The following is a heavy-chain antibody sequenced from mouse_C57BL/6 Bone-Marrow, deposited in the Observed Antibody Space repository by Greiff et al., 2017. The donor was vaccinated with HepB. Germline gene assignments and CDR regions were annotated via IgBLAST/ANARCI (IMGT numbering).Heavy chain of an antibody. V-gene: IGHV1-81*01. CDR3: ARWIHYGSSHWYFDV. CDR2: IYPRSGNT. D-gene: IGHD1-1*01. J-gene: IGHJ1*03. CDR1: GYTFTSYG. Sequence: VKVVESGAELARPGASVKLSCKASGYTFTSYGISWVKQRTGQGLEWIGEIYPRSGNTYYNEKFKGKATLTADKSSSTAYMELRSLTSEDSAVYFCARWIHYGSSHWYFDVWGTGTTVTVSS.